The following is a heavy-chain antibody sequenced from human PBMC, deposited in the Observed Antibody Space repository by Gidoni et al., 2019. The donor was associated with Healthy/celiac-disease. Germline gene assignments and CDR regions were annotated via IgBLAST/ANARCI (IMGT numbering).Heavy chain of an antibody. CDR1: CGTCSSYT. D-gene: IGHD3-22*01. CDR3: AREGGDYYDSSGYQYYYYGMDV. V-gene: IGHV1-69*08. Sequence: QVQLVQSGAEVKKPGSSVKVSCQASCGTCSSYTISWVRQAAGQGLEWMGRIIPILGIANSAQKVQGRVTITADKSTRTAYMELSSLRSEDTAVYYCAREGGDYYDSSGYQYYYYGMDVWGQGTTVTVSS. CDR2: IIPILGIA. J-gene: IGHJ6*02.